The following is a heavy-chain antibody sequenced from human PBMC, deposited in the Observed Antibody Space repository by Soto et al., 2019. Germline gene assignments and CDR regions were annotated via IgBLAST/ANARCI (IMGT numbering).Heavy chain of an antibody. CDR2: IKSKTDGGTT. CDR1: GFTVSNAW. D-gene: IGHD3-16*01. J-gene: IGHJ6*02. V-gene: IGHV3-15*01. CDR3: TTWGYRNYYYGMDV. Sequence: EVQLVESGGGLVKPGGSLRLSCAASGFTVSNAWMSWVRQAPGKGLEWVGRIKSKTDGGTTDYAAPVKGRFTISRDDSKNTLYLQMNSLKTEDTAVYYCTTWGYRNYYYGMDVWGQGTTVTVSS.